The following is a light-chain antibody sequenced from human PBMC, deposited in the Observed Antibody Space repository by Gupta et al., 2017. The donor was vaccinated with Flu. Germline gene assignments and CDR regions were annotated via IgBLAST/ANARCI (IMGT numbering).Light chain of an antibody. Sequence: EIVLTPSPATLSVSPGERGTLSCRASQSISTNLAWYQQTPGQSPRLLIYCASTRATGVPARFSGSGSGTDFTLTISGLQSEDFAVYYCQHYDNWPPWTFGQGTKVEVK. CDR1: QSISTN. CDR2: CAS. CDR3: QHYDNWPPWT. V-gene: IGKV3-15*01. J-gene: IGKJ1*01.